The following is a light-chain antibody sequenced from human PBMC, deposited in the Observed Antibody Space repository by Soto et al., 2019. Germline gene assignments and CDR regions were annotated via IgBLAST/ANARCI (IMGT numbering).Light chain of an antibody. CDR2: GAS. Sequence: IGMTQSPATLSASTGGRATLSCRASLSISSNLAWYQQKPGKAPMLLIYGASTWDTGIPARFSGSGSGTAFTLTIGSLQAEDFAAYSCQQYYSWYTFGQGTKLEIK. J-gene: IGKJ2*01. V-gene: IGKV3-15*01. CDR1: LSISSN. CDR3: QQYYSWYT.